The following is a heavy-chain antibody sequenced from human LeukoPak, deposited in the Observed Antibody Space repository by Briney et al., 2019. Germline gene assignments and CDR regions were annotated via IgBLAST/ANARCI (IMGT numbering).Heavy chain of an antibody. D-gene: IGHD7-27*01. V-gene: IGHV3-23*01. CDR2: ISGSGGST. J-gene: IGHJ5*02. CDR3: AKDEVANWGWMSYHNWFDP. Sequence: GGSLRLSCAASGFTFSSYAMSWVRQAPGKGLEWVSAISGSGGSTYYADSVKGRFTISRDNSKNTLYLQMNSLRAEDTAVYYCAKDEVANWGWMSYHNWFDPWGQGTLVTVSS. CDR1: GFTFSSYA.